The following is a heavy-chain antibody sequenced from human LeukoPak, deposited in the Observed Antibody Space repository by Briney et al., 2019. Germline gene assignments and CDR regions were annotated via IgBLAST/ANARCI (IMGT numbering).Heavy chain of an antibody. V-gene: IGHV1-2*02. CDR1: GYTFTGYY. D-gene: IGHD3-3*01. J-gene: IGHJ4*02. CDR3: ARDSRLLEWLLVY. CDR2: INPNSGGT. Sequence: ASVNVSCKASGYTFTGYYMHWVRQTPGQGLEWMGWINPNSGGTNYAQKFQGRVTMTRDTSISTAYMELSRLRSDDTAVYYCARDSRLLEWLLVYWGQGTLVTVSS.